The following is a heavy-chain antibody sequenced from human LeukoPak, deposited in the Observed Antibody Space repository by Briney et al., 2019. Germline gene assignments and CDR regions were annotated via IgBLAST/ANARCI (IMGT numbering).Heavy chain of an antibody. V-gene: IGHV3-11*01. J-gene: IGHJ5*02. CDR2: ICSSGSTI. Sequence: GGSLRLSCAASGFTFSDCYMSWIRQAPGKGLEWVSYICSSGSTIYYADSVKGRFTISRDNATNSLYLQMNSLRAEDTAVYYCARDSSLLRYFDWLFHWGQGTLVTVSS. CDR1: GFTFSDCY. CDR3: ARDSSLLRYFDWLFH. D-gene: IGHD3-9*01.